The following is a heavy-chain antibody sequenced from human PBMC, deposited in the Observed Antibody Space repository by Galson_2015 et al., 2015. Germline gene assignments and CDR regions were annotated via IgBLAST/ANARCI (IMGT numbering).Heavy chain of an antibody. CDR2: INPNSGGT. Sequence: SVKVSCKASGYTFTGYYMHLVRQAPGQGLEWMGRINPNSGGTNYAQKFQGRVTMTRDTSISTAYMELSRLRSDDTAVYYCARDLSWDTTVVTHFDYWGQGTLVTVSS. V-gene: IGHV1-2*06. J-gene: IGHJ4*02. CDR3: ARDLSWDTTVVTHFDY. D-gene: IGHD4-23*01. CDR1: GYTFTGYY.